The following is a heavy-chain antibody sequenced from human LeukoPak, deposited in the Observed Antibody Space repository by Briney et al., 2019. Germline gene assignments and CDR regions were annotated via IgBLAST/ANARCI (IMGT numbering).Heavy chain of an antibody. CDR2: INPSDGTI. CDR3: ARGTYYSGSGSYPHFDY. Sequence: ASVRVSCKASGYTFTSYYMHWVRQAPRQGLEWMGIINPSDGTITYAQKFQGRVTMTRDTSTNTVHMELRSLRSEDTAVYYCARGTYYSGSGSYPHFDYWGQGTLVTASS. D-gene: IGHD3-10*01. CDR1: GYTFTSYY. V-gene: IGHV1-46*01. J-gene: IGHJ4*02.